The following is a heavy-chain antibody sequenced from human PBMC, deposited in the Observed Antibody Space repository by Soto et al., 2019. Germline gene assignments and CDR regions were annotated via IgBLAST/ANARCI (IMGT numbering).Heavy chain of an antibody. CDR3: ATRIIPGTRHTVFDP. D-gene: IGHD1-7*01. CDR2: VYYVGSP. J-gene: IGHJ5*02. V-gene: IGHV4-39*01. Sequence: PSEPLSLTCSVSGCSIGSVDNYWAWIRQAPGKGLEWIGSVYYVGSPFYNPSLKSRVTMSIDTTKNQFSLNVTSVTATDTAVYYCATRIIPGTRHTVFDPRGKG. CDR1: GCSIGSVDNY.